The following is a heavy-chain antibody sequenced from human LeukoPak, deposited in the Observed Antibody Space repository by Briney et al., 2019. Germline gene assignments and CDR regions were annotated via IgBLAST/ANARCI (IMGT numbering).Heavy chain of an antibody. D-gene: IGHD5-18*01. V-gene: IGHV3-33*06. CDR3: AKDWGYTTMVSYYFDY. J-gene: IGHJ4*02. CDR2: IWYDGNNK. CDR1: GFTFSSYG. Sequence: PGGSLRLSCAASGFTFSSYGMHWVRQAPGKGLEWVAVIWYDGNNKYYAECVKGRFTISRDNSKNTLYLQMNSLRAEDTAVYYCAKDWGYTTMVSYYFDYWGQGTLVTVSS.